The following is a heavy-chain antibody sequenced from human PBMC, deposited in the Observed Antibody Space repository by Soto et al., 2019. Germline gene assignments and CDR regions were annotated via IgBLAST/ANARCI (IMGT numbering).Heavy chain of an antibody. V-gene: IGHV4-31*03. D-gene: IGHD2-2*01. CDR1: GGSISSGGYY. CDR3: ARAEYPPSVVPAAHNWFDP. J-gene: IGHJ5*02. Sequence: PSETLSLTCTVSGGSISSGGYYWSWSRQHPGKGLEWIGYIYYSVSTYYNPSLKSRVTISVDTSKNQFSLKLSSVPAADTAVYYCARAEYPPSVVPAAHNWFDPWGQGTLVTVSS. CDR2: IYYSVST.